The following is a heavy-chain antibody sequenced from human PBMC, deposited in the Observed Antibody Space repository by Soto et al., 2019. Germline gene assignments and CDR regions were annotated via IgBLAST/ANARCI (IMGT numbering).Heavy chain of an antibody. V-gene: IGHV4-4*02. CDR2: IYHTGTT. CDR3: ATLLPRIVVVMTDLPT. J-gene: IGHJ5*02. Sequence: SETLSLTCFVSAASISSTYWWSWVRQTPGKRLEWIGQIYHTGTTSYNPSLKNRVTISLDKSNNQFSLRLTSMTAADTAVYYCATLLPRIVVVMTDLPTWGQGTLVTVSS. D-gene: IGHD2-15*01. CDR1: AASISSTYW.